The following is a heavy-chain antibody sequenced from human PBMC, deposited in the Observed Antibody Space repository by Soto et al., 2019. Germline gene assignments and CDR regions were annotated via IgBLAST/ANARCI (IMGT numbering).Heavy chain of an antibody. J-gene: IGHJ4*02. Sequence: QVQLVESGGGVVQPGRSLRLSCAASGFTFSSYGMHWVRQAPGKGLEWVAVISYDGSNKYYADSVKGRFTISRDNSKNPLYLQMNSLRAEDTAVYYCAKDRDGSFDYWGQGTLVTVSS. V-gene: IGHV3-30*18. D-gene: IGHD1-26*01. CDR2: ISYDGSNK. CDR3: AKDRDGSFDY. CDR1: GFTFSSYG.